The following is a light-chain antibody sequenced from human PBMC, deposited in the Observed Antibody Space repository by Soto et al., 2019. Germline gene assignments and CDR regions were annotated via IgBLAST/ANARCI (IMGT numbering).Light chain of an antibody. V-gene: IGKV1-5*03. CDR3: QQYHSYPCT. Sequence: DIQMTQSPSTLSASLGDRVTITCRASESISSWLAWYQQKPGKAPTLLIYKASSLESGVPSRFSGSGSGTGFTLAIRSLQPDDFATYYCQQYHSYPCTFGQGTKVEIK. CDR1: ESISSW. CDR2: KAS. J-gene: IGKJ1*01.